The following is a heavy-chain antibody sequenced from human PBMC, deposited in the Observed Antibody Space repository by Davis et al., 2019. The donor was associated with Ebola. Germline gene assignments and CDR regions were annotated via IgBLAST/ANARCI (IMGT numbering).Heavy chain of an antibody. V-gene: IGHV3-23*01. Sequence: GGSLRLSCATSGFTFSNYAMSWVRQAPGKGLEWVSAISHTGNGPYYADYVKGRFTISRDNSKNTLYLQVNTLTTEDTAVYYCAKDSRNSGYSLDFWGQGALVTVSS. CDR2: ISHTGNGP. CDR3: AKDSRNSGYSLDF. J-gene: IGHJ4*02. CDR1: GFTFSNYA. D-gene: IGHD3-22*01.